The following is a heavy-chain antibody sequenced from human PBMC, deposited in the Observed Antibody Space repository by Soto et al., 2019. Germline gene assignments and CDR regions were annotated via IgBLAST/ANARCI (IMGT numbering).Heavy chain of an antibody. D-gene: IGHD6-25*01. V-gene: IGHV4-59*08. CDR2: IYYSGST. CDR3: AGGYGSSISVYYFDY. CDR1: GGYISSYY. J-gene: IGHJ4*02. Sequence: SETLSLTCTVSGGYISSYYWSWIRQPPGKGLEWIGYIYYSGSTNYNPSLKSRVTISVDTSKNQFSLKLSSVTAADTAVYYCAGGYGSSISVYYFDYWGQGTLVTVSS.